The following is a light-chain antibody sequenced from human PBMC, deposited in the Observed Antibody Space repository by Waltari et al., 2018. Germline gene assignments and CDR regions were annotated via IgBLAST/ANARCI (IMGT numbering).Light chain of an antibody. V-gene: IGKV1-39*01. Sequence: DIQMTQSPSSLSASVGDTVTITCRASQSVSSYLHWYQQKPGKAPKLLIFATSTLQIGVPSRFSGSGFGTDFTLTISSLQPEDFAIYYCQQTYRTPYAFGQGTKLEIK. CDR2: ATS. CDR3: QQTYRTPYA. CDR1: QSVSSY. J-gene: IGKJ2*01.